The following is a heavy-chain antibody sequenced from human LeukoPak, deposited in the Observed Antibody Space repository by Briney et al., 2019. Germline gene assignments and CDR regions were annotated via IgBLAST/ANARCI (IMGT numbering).Heavy chain of an antibody. V-gene: IGHV1-69*05. J-gene: IGHJ4*02. Sequence: ASVKVSCKASGGTFSSYAISWVRQAPGQGLEWMGRIIPIFGTANYAQKFQGRVTITTDESTSTAYMELSSLRSEDTAVYYCARFWEAYDDSSGYFDYWGQGTLVTVSS. CDR2: IIPIFGTA. CDR1: GGTFSSYA. CDR3: ARFWEAYDDSSGYFDY. D-gene: IGHD3-22*01.